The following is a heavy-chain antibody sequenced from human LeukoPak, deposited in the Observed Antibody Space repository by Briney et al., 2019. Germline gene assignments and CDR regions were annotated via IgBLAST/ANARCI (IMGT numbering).Heavy chain of an antibody. J-gene: IGHJ2*01. CDR2: ISYDGSNK. V-gene: IGHV3-30*03. CDR3: ARDKGGPSPYWYCDL. D-gene: IGHD1-26*01. CDR1: GFTFSTYG. Sequence: PGRSLRLSCAASGFTFSTYGMHWVRQAPGKGLEWVAVISYDGSNKYYADSVKGRFTISRDNSRNTLNLQMNTLRAEDTAVYYCARDKGGPSPYWYCDLWGRGTLVTVSS.